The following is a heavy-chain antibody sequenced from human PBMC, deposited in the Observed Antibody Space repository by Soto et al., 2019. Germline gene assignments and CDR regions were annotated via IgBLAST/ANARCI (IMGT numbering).Heavy chain of an antibody. CDR2: IYPGDSDT. V-gene: IGHV5-51*01. CDR1: GYSFTNYW. Sequence: EVQLVQSGTEVKKPGESLKISCKGSGYSFTNYWIAWVRQTPGKGLEWMGIIYPGDSDTRYSPSFQGQVTISVDRSISTAYLQWSSLKASDTAMYYCARRRFDYYDSIGYSGMDYWGQGTLVTVSS. J-gene: IGHJ4*02. D-gene: IGHD3-22*01. CDR3: ARRRFDYYDSIGYSGMDY.